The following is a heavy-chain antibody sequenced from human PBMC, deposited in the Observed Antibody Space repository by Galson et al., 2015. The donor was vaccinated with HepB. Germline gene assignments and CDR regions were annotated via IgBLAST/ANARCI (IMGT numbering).Heavy chain of an antibody. CDR1: GFTFNTYN. J-gene: IGHJ4*02. Sequence: SLRLSCAASGFTFNTYNINWVRQAPGKGLEWVSSITTAGTYAYYADSVKGRCTISRDNAKSSLFLHMNSLGADDTAVYYCARQYCSGTSCFGPYFDHWGQGTLVTVSS. V-gene: IGHV3-21*01. CDR3: ARQYCSGTSCFGPYFDH. CDR2: ITTAGTYA. D-gene: IGHD2-2*01.